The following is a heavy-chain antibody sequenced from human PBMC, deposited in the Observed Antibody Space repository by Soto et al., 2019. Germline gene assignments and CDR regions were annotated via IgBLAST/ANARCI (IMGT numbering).Heavy chain of an antibody. J-gene: IGHJ6*02. V-gene: IGHV1-69*06. CDR3: ARDXYDSTGHDKYYHYGMAV. CDR2: IVPIFGAA. Sequence: SVKVSCKASGGTFINYAITWVRQAPGQGLEWMGGIVPIFGAANYAQKFQGRVTITADKPTSTAYMELSGLRSEDTAVYYCARDXYDSTGHDKYYHYGMAVWGQGTTVTVSS. CDR1: GGTFINYA. D-gene: IGHD3-22*01.